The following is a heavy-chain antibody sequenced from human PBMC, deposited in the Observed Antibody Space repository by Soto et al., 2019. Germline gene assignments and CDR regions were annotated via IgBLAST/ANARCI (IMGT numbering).Heavy chain of an antibody. V-gene: IGHV3-48*02. CDR2: ISGASNYI. CDR1: GFTFSNFP. Sequence: EVQLVESGGGLVQPGGSLRLCCAASGFTFSNFPMNWVRQAPGKGLEWVSYISGASNYIYYADSVKGRFTISRDNAKNSRSLQLNSLGDDERAVYYCASQVYTVVTPIDYGGQGTLVTVSS. D-gene: IGHD2-21*02. J-gene: IGHJ4*02. CDR3: ASQVYTVVTPIDY.